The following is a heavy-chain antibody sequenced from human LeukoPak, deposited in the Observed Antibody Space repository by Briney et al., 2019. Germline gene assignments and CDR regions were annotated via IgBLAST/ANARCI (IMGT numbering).Heavy chain of an antibody. D-gene: IGHD2-2*01. Sequence: SETLSLTCTVSSGSITTYYWNWIRQAPGKEPEWMGYIHHSGSAKYNPSLKSRVTLSIDKSKNQIFMRLTTVSAADTAVYYIARLVVPEAFDFPFWGQGPLVTVSS. CDR1: SGSITTYY. J-gene: IGHJ4*02. CDR2: IHHSGSA. CDR3: ARLVVPEAFDFPF. V-gene: IGHV4-59*08.